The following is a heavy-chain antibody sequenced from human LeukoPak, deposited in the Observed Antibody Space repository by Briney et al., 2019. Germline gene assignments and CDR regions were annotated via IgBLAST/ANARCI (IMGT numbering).Heavy chain of an antibody. CDR3: ARAGTTRYYFDY. D-gene: IGHD1-1*01. CDR1: GGTFSSYA. Sequence: ASVKVSCKASGGTFSSYAISWVRQAPGQGLEWMGGIIPILGTANYAQKFQGRVTITADESTSTAYMELSSLRSEDTAVYYCARAGTTRYYFDYWGQGTLVTVSS. V-gene: IGHV1-69*13. CDR2: IIPILGTA. J-gene: IGHJ4*02.